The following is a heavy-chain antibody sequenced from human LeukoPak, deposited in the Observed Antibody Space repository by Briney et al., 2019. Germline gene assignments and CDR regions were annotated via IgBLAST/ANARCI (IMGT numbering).Heavy chain of an antibody. J-gene: IGHJ4*02. V-gene: IGHV3-48*03. Sequence: QSGGSLRLSCAASGFTFSSYEMNWVRQAPGKGLEWVSYIGSSGSTIYYADSVKGRFTISRDNAKNSLYLQMNSLRAEDTAVYYCARDSYDRIAAAGDYWGQGTLVTVSS. CDR2: IGSSGSTI. D-gene: IGHD6-13*01. CDR3: ARDSYDRIAAAGDY. CDR1: GFTFSSYE.